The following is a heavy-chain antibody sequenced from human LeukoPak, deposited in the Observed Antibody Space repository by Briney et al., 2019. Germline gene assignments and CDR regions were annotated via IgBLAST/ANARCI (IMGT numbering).Heavy chain of an antibody. CDR3: ARVPELWLTPNFDY. J-gene: IGHJ4*02. CDR2: FDPEDGET. D-gene: IGHD5-18*01. Sequence: ASVKVSCKVSGYTLTELSMHWVRQAPGKGLEWMGGFDPEDGETIYAQKFQGRVTMTEDTSTDTAYMELSSLRSDDTAVYYCARVPELWLTPNFDYWGQGTLVTVSS. CDR1: GYTLTELS. V-gene: IGHV1-24*01.